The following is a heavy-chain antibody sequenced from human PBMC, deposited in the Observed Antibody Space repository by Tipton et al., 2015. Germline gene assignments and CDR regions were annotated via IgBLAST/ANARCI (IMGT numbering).Heavy chain of an antibody. CDR2: IYHSGSTNYST. CDR1: GASVSSDIYY. CDR3: ARDRYYHSRGMDYWYFDL. D-gene: IGHD3-22*01. J-gene: IGHJ2*01. V-gene: IGHV4-61*03. Sequence: TLSLTCTVSGASVSSDIYYWNWIRQPPGKGLEWIGYIYHSGSTNYSTNYNPSLKSRVSISVDTSKNHVSLKLTSVTPADTAVYYCARDRYYHSRGMDYWYFDLWGRGTLVTVSS.